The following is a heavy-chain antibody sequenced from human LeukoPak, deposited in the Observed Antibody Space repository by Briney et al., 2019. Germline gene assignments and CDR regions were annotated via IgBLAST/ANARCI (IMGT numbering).Heavy chain of an antibody. CDR2: IYYSGST. CDR3: ASTYCGGDCSRGFDY. J-gene: IGHJ4*02. V-gene: IGHV4-59*01. CDR1: GGSFSGYY. Sequence: SETLSLTCAVYGGSFSGYYWSWIRQPPGKGLEWIGYIYYSGSTNYNPSLKSRVTISVDTSKNQFSLKLSSVTAADTAVYYCASTYCGGDCSRGFDYWGQGTLVTVSS. D-gene: IGHD2-21*02.